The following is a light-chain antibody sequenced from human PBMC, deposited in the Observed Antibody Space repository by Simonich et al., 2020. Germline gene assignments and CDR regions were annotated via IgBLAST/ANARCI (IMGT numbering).Light chain of an antibody. CDR2: RAS. CDR1: QSVLYSSNNKNY. J-gene: IGKJ1*01. Sequence: DIVMTQSPDSLAVSLGERATINCKSSQSVLYSSNNKNYLAWYPQKPGQPPKLLIYRASTRESGVPDRFSGSGSGTDFTLTISSLQAEDVAVYYCQQYYSTPTWTFGQGTKVEIK. CDR3: QQYYSTPTWT. V-gene: IGKV4-1*01.